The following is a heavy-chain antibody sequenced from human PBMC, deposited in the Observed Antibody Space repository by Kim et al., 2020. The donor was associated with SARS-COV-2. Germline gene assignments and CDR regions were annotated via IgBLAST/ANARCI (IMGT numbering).Heavy chain of an antibody. CDR1: GFTFSTYA. D-gene: IGHD3-22*01. V-gene: IGHV3-64*02. CDR3: ARSTVVCHWYFDL. Sequence: GGSLRLSCAASGFTFSTYAMHWVRQAPGKGLEYVSAISSNGGLTYYADSLKGRFTISRDNSKNTLYLQMGSLRAEDMAVYYCARSTVVCHWYFDLWGRGTRVTVSS. J-gene: IGHJ2*01. CDR2: ISSNGGLT.